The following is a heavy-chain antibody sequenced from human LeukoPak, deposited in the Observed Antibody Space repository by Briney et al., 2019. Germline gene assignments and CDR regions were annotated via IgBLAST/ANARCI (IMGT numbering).Heavy chain of an antibody. J-gene: IGHJ4*02. CDR3: ARKFGYSSSAYNPHYFDY. D-gene: IGHD6-13*01. CDR2: ISWNSGSI. V-gene: IGHV3-9*01. CDR1: GFTFDDYA. Sequence: GRSLRLSCAASGFTFDDYAMHWVRQAPGKGLEWVSGISWNSGSIGYADSVKGRFTISRDDAKNSLYLQMNSLRADDTALYYCARKFGYSSSAYNPHYFDYWGQGTLVTVSS.